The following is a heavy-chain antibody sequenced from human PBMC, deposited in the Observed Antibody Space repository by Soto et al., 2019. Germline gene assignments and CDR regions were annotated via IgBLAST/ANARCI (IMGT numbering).Heavy chain of an antibody. V-gene: IGHV3-30*01. CDR3: ARVRDYSSSPWYAMDV. D-gene: IGHD6-6*01. Sequence: PGGSLRLSCAASGFNFISYAMHWVRQAPGKGLEWVASISYHGTSKYYADSVKGRFTISRDNSKNTLYVQMNGLRAEDTAVCYWARVRDYSSSPWYAMDVWGQGTTVTVPS. CDR1: GFNFISYA. J-gene: IGHJ6*02. CDR2: ISYHGTSK.